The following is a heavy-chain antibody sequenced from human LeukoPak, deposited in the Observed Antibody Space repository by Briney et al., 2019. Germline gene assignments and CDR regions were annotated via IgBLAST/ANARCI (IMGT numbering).Heavy chain of an antibody. J-gene: IGHJ4*02. CDR2: IKQDGSEK. CDR3: ARRVGYFDY. V-gene: IGHV3-7*05. Sequence: GRSLRLSCAASGFTFSSYGMHWVRQAPGKGLEWVANIKQDGSEKYYVDSVKGRFTISRDNAKNSLYLQMNSLRAEDTAVYYCARRVGYFDYWGQGTLVTVSS. CDR1: GFTFSSYG.